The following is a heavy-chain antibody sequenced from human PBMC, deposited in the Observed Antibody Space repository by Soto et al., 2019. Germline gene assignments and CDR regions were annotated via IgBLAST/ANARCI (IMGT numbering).Heavy chain of an antibody. V-gene: IGHV3-33*01. Sequence: QVQLVESGGGVVQPGRSLRLSCAASGFTFSSYGMHWVRQAPGKGLEWVAVIWYDGSNKYYADSVKGRFTISRDNSKNTLYLQMNSLRAADTAVYYCARGGIAARLYFDLWGRGTLVTVSS. J-gene: IGHJ2*01. CDR1: GFTFSSYG. CDR2: IWYDGSNK. CDR3: ARGGIAARLYFDL. D-gene: IGHD6-6*01.